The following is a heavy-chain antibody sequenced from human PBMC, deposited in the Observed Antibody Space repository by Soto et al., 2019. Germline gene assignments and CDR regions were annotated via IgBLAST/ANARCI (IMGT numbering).Heavy chain of an antibody. D-gene: IGHD6-25*01. CDR1: GFTVGSHY. CDR2: IYGGGNT. V-gene: IGHV3-53*01. Sequence: EVQLVESGGGLIQPGKSLRLSCAASGFTVGSHYMSWVRQAPGKGLEWVSVIYGGGNTYYADSVKGRFTISRDNSKDTLYLQMNSLRVEDTAVYYCARAIAAIYGMDVWGQGTTVTVSS. CDR3: ARAIAAIYGMDV. J-gene: IGHJ6*02.